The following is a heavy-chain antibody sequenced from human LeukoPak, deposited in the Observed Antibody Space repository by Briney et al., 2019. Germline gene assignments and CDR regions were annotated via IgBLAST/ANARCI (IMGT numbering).Heavy chain of an antibody. CDR1: GFTFSSYS. Sequence: PGGSLRLSCAASGFTFSSYSMNWVRQAPGKGLEWVSSISSSSSYIYYADSVKGRFTISRDNAKNSLYLQMNSLRAEDTAVYYCAREEVRGVRNFDYWGQGTLVTVSS. D-gene: IGHD3-10*01. CDR3: AREEVRGVRNFDY. J-gene: IGHJ4*02. CDR2: ISSSSSYI. V-gene: IGHV3-21*01.